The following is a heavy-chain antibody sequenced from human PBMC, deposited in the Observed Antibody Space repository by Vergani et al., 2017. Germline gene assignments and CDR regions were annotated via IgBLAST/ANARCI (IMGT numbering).Heavy chain of an antibody. CDR3: AREGIVVVPAAISYYYYYMDV. J-gene: IGHJ6*03. CDR2: INTNTGNP. CDR1: GYTFTNYA. V-gene: IGHV7-4-1*02. D-gene: IGHD2-2*01. Sequence: QVQLVQSGSELKKPGASVKVSCKASGYTFTNYAMNWVRQAPGQGLEWMGWINTNTGNPTYAQGFTGRFVVSLDTSVSTAYLQINSLNAEDTAVYYCAREGIVVVPAAISYYYYYMDVWGKGTTVTVSS.